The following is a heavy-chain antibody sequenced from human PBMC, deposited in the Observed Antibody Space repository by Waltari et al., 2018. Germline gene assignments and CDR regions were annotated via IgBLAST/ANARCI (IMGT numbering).Heavy chain of an antibody. Sequence: QVQLVESAGALVKPGESLRLSYTASGFTVSAYSMTWVRQAPGKGLEWISYISNTGNTIYSAECVRGRFFISRDNAQNSLFLQMNSLSAEDTAVYYCAREYGLRGTTLTTGYWGQGTLVTVSS. CDR1: GFTVSAYS. V-gene: IGHV3-11*01. CDR2: ISNTGNTI. J-gene: IGHJ4*02. D-gene: IGHD4-4*01. CDR3: AREYGLRGTTLTTGY.